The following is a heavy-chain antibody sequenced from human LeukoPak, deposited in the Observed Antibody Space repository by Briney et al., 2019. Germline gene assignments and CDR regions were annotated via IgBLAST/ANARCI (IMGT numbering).Heavy chain of an antibody. V-gene: IGHV3-20*04. CDR2: INWNGGST. CDR1: GFTFDDYG. J-gene: IGHJ4*02. D-gene: IGHD3-22*01. CDR3: VRDWGYDSSGYWQKYFDT. Sequence: PGGSLRLSCAASGFTFDDYGMSWVRQAPGKGLEWVSGINWNGGSTGHADSVKGRFTISRDNAKNTAYLQMNSLRAEDTAVYYCVRDWGYDSSGYWQKYFDTWGQGTLVTVSS.